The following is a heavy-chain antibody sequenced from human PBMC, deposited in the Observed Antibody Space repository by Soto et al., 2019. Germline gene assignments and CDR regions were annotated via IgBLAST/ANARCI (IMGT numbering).Heavy chain of an antibody. V-gene: IGHV1-18*01. Sequence: QVQLVQSGAEVKKPGASVKVSCKASGYTFNSYGITWVRQAPGQGLEWMGWIHSYNGNTNYAHNLQGRVTMTTDTSTSTAYMELWSLRSDGTAVYYCERGDAADYWGQGTLVIVSS. CDR2: IHSYNGNT. CDR1: GYTFNSYG. J-gene: IGHJ4*02. CDR3: ERGDAADY.